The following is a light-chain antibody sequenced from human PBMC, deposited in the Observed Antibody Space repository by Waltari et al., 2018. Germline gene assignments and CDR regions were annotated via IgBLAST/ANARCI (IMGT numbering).Light chain of an antibody. CDR3: CSYAGVRTFV. J-gene: IGLJ1*01. Sequence: QSALTQPASVSGCPGHSITISCTGTKGDLEINDIVSWYQQHPGKAPKLMIYEVIKRPSGVSNRFSGSKSGNTASLTISGLQPEDEAHYYCCSYAGVRTFVVGTGTNVTVL. CDR2: EVI. CDR1: KGDLEINDI. V-gene: IGLV2-23*02.